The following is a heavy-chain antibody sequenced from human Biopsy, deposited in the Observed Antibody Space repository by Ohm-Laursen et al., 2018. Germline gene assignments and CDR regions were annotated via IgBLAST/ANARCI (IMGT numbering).Heavy chain of an antibody. CDR3: ARGSGGLAYCGGDCYSHAFEI. V-gene: IGHV3-7*01. Sequence: SLRLSCAASGFTFSSYWMSWVRQAPGKGLEWVANIKYDGSEKSCVDSVKGRFTISRDNAKNSLYLQIHSLRAEDTAVYYCARGSGGLAYCGGDCYSHAFEIWGQGTLVTVSS. CDR2: IKYDGSEK. J-gene: IGHJ3*02. D-gene: IGHD2-21*02. CDR1: GFTFSSYW.